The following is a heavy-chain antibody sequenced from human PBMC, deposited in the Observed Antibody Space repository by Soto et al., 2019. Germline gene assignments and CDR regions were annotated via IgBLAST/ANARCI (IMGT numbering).Heavy chain of an antibody. CDR3: ATDLLVVIGAGARSFDI. D-gene: IGHD2-21*01. V-gene: IGHV1-46*01. Sequence: ASVKVSCKASGYTFTSYYMHWVGQAPGQGLEWMGIINPSGGSTSYAQKFEGRVTMTRDTSTITDYVELSGGRSEDTGVYYGATDLLVVIGAGARSFDISGRGTTVTVS. J-gene: IGHJ3*02. CDR1: GYTFTSYY. CDR2: INPSGGST.